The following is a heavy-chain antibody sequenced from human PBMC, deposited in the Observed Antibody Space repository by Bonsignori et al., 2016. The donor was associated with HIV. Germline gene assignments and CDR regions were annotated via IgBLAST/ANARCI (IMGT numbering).Heavy chain of an antibody. D-gene: IGHD4-23*01. CDR2: IHTDVSST. J-gene: IGHJ3*02. Sequence: EVQLVESGGGLVQPGGSLRLSCAASGFTFSDHWMHWVRQAPGKGLVWVSEIHTDVSSTSYADSVKGRFTISRDNTKNTLYLQMNSLRDEDTAVYYCTRDVPNSAFETWGQGTMVT. CDR1: GFTFSDHW. V-gene: IGHV3-74*01. CDR3: TRDVPNSAFET.